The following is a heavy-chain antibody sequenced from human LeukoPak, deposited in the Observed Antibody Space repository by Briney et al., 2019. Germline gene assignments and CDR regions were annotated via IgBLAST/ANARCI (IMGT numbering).Heavy chain of an antibody. Sequence: SETLSLTCTVSGDCISGSYWSWIRQPAGKGLEWVGYIYRSGTTSYNPALKSRVTMAVDTSKNQFSLNLDSVTAADTAVYYCARHTATTYSSSSDWFDPWGQGTLVTVSS. D-gene: IGHD6-6*01. V-gene: IGHV4-4*09. CDR2: IYRSGTT. J-gene: IGHJ5*02. CDR1: GDCISGSY. CDR3: ARHTATTYSSSSDWFDP.